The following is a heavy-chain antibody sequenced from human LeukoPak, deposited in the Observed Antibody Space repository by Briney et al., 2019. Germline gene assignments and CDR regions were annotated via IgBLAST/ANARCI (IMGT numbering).Heavy chain of an antibody. V-gene: IGHV3-7*01. CDR2: IKQDGSEK. CDR3: ARAGGLVAFDI. CDR1: EFAFTNYW. Sequence: PGGSLRLSCVASEFAFTNYWMTWVRQAPGKGLEWVANIKQDGSEKFYVGSVKGRFTISRDNAKNSLYLQMNSLRVEDTAVYYCARAGGLVAFDIWGQGTMVTVSS. D-gene: IGHD3/OR15-3a*01. J-gene: IGHJ3*02.